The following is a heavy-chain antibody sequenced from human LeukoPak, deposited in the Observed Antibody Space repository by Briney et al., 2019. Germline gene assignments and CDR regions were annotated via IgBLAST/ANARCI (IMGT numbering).Heavy chain of an antibody. D-gene: IGHD2-21*01. CDR2: IYTSGST. V-gene: IGHV4-4*07. CDR3: ARVEQIVVGV. CDR1: GGSISSYY. Sequence: SETLSLTCTVSGGSISSYYWSWIRQPAGKGLEWIGGIYTSGSTNYNPSRKSRVTISVDTSKSQFSLKLRSVTAADTAVYFCARVEQIVVGVWGQGTLVTVSS. J-gene: IGHJ4*02.